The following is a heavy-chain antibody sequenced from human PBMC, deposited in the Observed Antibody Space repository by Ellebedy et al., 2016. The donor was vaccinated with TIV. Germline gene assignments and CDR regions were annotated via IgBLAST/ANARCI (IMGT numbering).Heavy chain of an antibody. CDR1: GFTFSSYG. CDR2: ISGSGGST. Sequence: GESLKISCAASGFTFSSYGMHWVRQAPGKGLEWVSAISGSGGSTYYADSVKGRFTISRDNSKNTLYLQMNSLRAEDTAVYYCAKDRAYYYGSDPAKYWGQGTLVTVSS. D-gene: IGHD3-10*01. V-gene: IGHV3-23*01. CDR3: AKDRAYYYGSDPAKY. J-gene: IGHJ4*02.